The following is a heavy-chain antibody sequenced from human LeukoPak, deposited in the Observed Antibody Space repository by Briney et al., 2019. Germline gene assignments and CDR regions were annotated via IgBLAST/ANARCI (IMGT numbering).Heavy chain of an antibody. V-gene: IGHV1-69*04. CDR1: GGTFSSYA. J-gene: IGHJ4*02. Sequence: VASVKVSCKASGGTFSSYAISWVRQAPGQGLEWMGRIIPILGIANYAQKFQGRVTITADKSTSTAYMELSSLRSEDTAVYYCASLSDYYDSSGYYSDYWGQGTLVTVSS. CDR2: IIPILGIA. CDR3: ASLSDYYDSSGYYSDY. D-gene: IGHD3-22*01.